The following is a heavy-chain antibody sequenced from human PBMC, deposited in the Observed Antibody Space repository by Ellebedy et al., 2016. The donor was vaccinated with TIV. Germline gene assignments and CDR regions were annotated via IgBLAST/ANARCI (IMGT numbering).Heavy chain of an antibody. CDR1: GYTFTGYY. D-gene: IGHD3-10*01. V-gene: IGHV1-2*04. CDR3: ARSRVGYYGSGSYSYYYYYGMDV. J-gene: IGHJ6*02. CDR2: INPNSGGT. Sequence: ASVKVSXKASGYTFTGYYMHWVRQAPGQGLEWMGWINPNSGGTNYAQKFQGWVTMTRDTSISTAYMELSRLRSDDTAVYYCARSRVGYYGSGSYSYYYYYGMDVWGQGTTVTVSS.